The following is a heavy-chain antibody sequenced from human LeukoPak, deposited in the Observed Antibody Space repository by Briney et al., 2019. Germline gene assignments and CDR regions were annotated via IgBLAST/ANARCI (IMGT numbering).Heavy chain of an antibody. CDR1: GGSFSGYH. CDR2: INHSGST. CDR3: ARGHYGESYNWFDP. Sequence: SETLSLTCAVYGGSFSGYHWSWIRQPPGKGLEWIGEINHSGSTNYNPSLKSRVTISVDTSKNQFSLKLSSVTAADTAVYYCARGHYGESYNWFDPWGQGTLVTVSS. V-gene: IGHV4-34*01. J-gene: IGHJ5*02. D-gene: IGHD4-17*01.